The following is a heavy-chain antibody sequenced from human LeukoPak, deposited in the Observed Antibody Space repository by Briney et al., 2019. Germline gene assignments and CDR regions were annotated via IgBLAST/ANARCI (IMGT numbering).Heavy chain of an antibody. J-gene: IGHJ4*02. V-gene: IGHV1-2*06. Sequence: ASVRVSCKASRYNFIVFYMHWVRQAPGQSLEWMGRINPNSGETSFALSFQGRVTMTRDTSINTAYMELGRLTSDDTAVYFCARGATRLATAGAEFDSWGQGTLVIVSS. CDR1: RYNFIVFY. D-gene: IGHD6-13*01. CDR3: ARGATRLATAGAEFDS. CDR2: INPNSGET.